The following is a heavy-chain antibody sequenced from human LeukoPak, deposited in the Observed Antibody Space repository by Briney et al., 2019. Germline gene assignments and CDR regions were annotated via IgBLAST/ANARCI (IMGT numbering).Heavy chain of an antibody. V-gene: IGHV4-4*07. D-gene: IGHD1-1*01. CDR1: GGSISSYY. CDR2: IYISGST. J-gene: IGHJ4*02. CDR3: ARDRGTWNDDGFDY. Sequence: SETLSLTCTVSGGSISSYYWSWIRQPAGKGLEWIGRIYISGSTNYNPSLKSRVTMSVDTSKNQFSLKLSSVTAAGTAVYYCARDRGTWNDDGFDYWGQGTLVTVSS.